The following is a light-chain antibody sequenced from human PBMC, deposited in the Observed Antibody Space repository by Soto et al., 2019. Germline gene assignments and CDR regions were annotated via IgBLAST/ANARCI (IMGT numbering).Light chain of an antibody. V-gene: IGLV1-40*01. Sequence: QSVLTQPPSVSGSPGQRGTTSCTGSSSNIGAGYDVKWYQQLPGTAPKLLIYGNSHRPSGVPDRFSGSKSGTSASLAITGLQAEDEADYYCQSYDSSLSGWVFGGGTELTVL. J-gene: IGLJ3*02. CDR1: SSNIGAGYD. CDR2: GNS. CDR3: QSYDSSLSGWV.